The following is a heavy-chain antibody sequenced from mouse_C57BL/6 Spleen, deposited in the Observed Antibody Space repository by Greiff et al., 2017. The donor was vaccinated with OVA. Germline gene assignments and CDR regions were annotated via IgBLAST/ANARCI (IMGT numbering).Heavy chain of an antibody. CDR1: GYTFTSYW. CDR2: IHPNSGST. J-gene: IGHJ2*01. CDR3: ARSKSLYYYGSSPYYFDY. Sequence: QVQLQQPGAELVKPGASVKLSCKASGYTFTSYWMHCVKQRPGQGLEWIGMIHPNSGSTNYNEKFKSKATLTVDKSSSTAYMQLSSLTSEDSAIYYCARSKSLYYYGSSPYYFDYWGQGTTLTVSS. D-gene: IGHD1-1*01. V-gene: IGHV1-64*01.